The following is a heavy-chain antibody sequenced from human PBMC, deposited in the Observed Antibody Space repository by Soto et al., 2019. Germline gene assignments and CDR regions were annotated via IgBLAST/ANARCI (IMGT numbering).Heavy chain of an antibody. CDR1: GFTFSSYA. J-gene: IGHJ4*02. V-gene: IGHV3-33*08. CDR2: IWYDGTQK. Sequence: PGGSLRLSCAASGFTFSSYAMHWVRQAPGKGLEWLAAIWYDGTQKYYADSVKGRFIISRDNSKKTLYLEMNSLRAEDTAVYYCARAGGTTVTGLWHFDSWGQGTLVTVSS. CDR3: ARAGGTTVTGLWHFDS. D-gene: IGHD4-17*01.